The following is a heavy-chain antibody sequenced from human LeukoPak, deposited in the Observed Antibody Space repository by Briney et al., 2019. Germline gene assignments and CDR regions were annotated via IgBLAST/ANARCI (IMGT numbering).Heavy chain of an antibody. CDR3: AKDPDYGDYSNAFDI. CDR2: ISGSGGST. J-gene: IGHJ3*02. D-gene: IGHD4-17*01. CDR1: GFTFSSYA. V-gene: IGHV3-23*01. Sequence: PGGSLRLFCAASGFTFSSYAMSWVRQAPGKGLEWVSAISGSGGSTYCADSVKGRLTISRDNSKNTLYLQMNSLRAEDTAVYYYAKDPDYGDYSNAFDIWGQGTMVTVSS.